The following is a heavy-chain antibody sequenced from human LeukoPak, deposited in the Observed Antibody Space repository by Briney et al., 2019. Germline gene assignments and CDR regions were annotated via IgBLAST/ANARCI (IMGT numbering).Heavy chain of an antibody. CDR1: VDTFSNAA. CDR3: ARGFDYSRFDY. V-gene: IGHV1-69*06. J-gene: IGHJ4*02. Sequence: ASVRVSCNFSVDTFSNAAVTWVRQAPGQGLEWMGRLIPKFGTPNYAQSFQGRVTFSADTSTGTAYMELNGLTFEDTAVYYCARGFDYSRFDYWGQGTLVTVSS. CDR2: LIPKFGTP. D-gene: IGHD4-11*01.